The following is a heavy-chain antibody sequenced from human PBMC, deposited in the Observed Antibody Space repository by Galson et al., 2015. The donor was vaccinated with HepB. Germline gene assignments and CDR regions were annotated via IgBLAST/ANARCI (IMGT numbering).Heavy chain of an antibody. J-gene: IGHJ3*02. CDR1: GFTFSRYC. CDR3: ARDVVVAVLGFFDI. Sequence: SLRLSCAASGFTFSRYCMSWVRQAPGKGLEWVASIKQDGSGKYYVDSLKGRFTISRDNAKNSLYLQMNSLRAEDTAVYYCARDVVVAVLGFFDIWGQGTMVTVSS. D-gene: IGHD6-19*01. V-gene: IGHV3-7*01. CDR2: IKQDGSGK.